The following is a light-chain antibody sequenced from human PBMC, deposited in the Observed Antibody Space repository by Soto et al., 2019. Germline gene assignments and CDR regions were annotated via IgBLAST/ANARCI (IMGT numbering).Light chain of an antibody. Sequence: QSVLTQPPSVSAAPGQKVTISCSGSGSNIGNNYVSWYQQLPGTAPKLLIYENNKRPSGIPDRFSGSKSGTSATLGITGLQTGDEADYYCGTWDSSLSASYVFGTGTKLTVL. CDR3: GTWDSSLSASYV. CDR2: ENN. V-gene: IGLV1-51*02. CDR1: GSNIGNNY. J-gene: IGLJ1*01.